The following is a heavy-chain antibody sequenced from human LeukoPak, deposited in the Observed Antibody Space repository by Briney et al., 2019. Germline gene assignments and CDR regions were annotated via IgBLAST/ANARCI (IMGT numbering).Heavy chain of an antibody. CDR2: ISGSGGST. V-gene: IGHV3-23*01. CDR1: GFTFSSYA. Sequence: PGGSLRLSCAAPGFTFSSYAMSWVRQAPGKGLEWVSAISGSGGSTYYADSVKGRFTISRDNAKNSLYLQMNSLRAEDTAVYYCARVKQLVQSYYYYYYMDVWGKGTTVTVSS. D-gene: IGHD6-6*01. CDR3: ARVKQLVQSYYYYYYMDV. J-gene: IGHJ6*03.